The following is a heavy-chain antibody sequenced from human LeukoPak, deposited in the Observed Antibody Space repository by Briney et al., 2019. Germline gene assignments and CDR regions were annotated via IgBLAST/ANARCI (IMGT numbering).Heavy chain of an antibody. J-gene: IGHJ5*02. CDR1: GFTFSGYA. Sequence: GKSLRLSCEASGFTFSGYAMHWVRQAPGKGLEWVAVISYDGSNKYYADAVKGRFTISRDNSKNTLYLQMNSLRAEDTAVYYCAKKEKGVIMAWGQGTLVTVSS. D-gene: IGHD3-10*01. V-gene: IGHV3-30-3*02. CDR2: ISYDGSNK. CDR3: AKKEKGVIMA.